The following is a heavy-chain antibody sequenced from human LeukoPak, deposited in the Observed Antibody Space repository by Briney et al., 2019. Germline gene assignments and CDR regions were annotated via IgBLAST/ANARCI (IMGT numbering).Heavy chain of an antibody. Sequence: SVKVSCKASGGTFSSYAISWVRQAPGQGLEWMGGIVPIFGTANYAQKFQGRVTITADESTSTAYMELSSLRSEDTAVYYCATDYDYVWGFDYWGQGALVTVSS. CDR1: GGTFSSYA. D-gene: IGHD3-16*01. J-gene: IGHJ4*02. V-gene: IGHV1-69*01. CDR2: IVPIFGTA. CDR3: ATDYDYVWGFDY.